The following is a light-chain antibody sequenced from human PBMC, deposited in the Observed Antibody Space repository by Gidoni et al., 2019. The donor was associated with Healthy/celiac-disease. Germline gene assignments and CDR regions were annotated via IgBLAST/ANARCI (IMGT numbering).Light chain of an antibody. CDR1: QDIINY. CDR3: QQYDNRPWT. CDR2: DAA. V-gene: IGKV1-33*01. Sequence: DIQMTHSPSPLSASVGDRVTITCQASQDIINYLHWYQQKPGKAPKLRIYDAANVETGVPSRFSGSGSGTDFTFTISSLQPEDIAAYYCQQYDNRPWTFGQGTKVEIK. J-gene: IGKJ1*01.